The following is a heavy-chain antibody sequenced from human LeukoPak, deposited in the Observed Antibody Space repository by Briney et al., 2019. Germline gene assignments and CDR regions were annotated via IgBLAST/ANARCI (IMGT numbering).Heavy chain of an antibody. Sequence: ASVKVSCKASGYTFTSYAMHWVRQAPGQRLEWMGWINAGNGNTKYSQKFQGRVTITRDTSASTAYMELSSLRSEDTAVYYCARDIVVVPAASGAPYWGQGTLVTVSS. CDR2: INAGNGNT. CDR1: GYTFTSYA. J-gene: IGHJ4*02. D-gene: IGHD2-2*01. V-gene: IGHV1-3*01. CDR3: ARDIVVVPAASGAPY.